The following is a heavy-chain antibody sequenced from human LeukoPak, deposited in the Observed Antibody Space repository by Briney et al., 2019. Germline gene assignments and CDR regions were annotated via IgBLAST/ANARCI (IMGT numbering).Heavy chain of an antibody. V-gene: IGHV3-30-3*01. CDR3: ARSLEGGCYGSGTIRNAFDI. CDR1: GFTFSSYA. D-gene: IGHD3-10*01. Sequence: GGSLRLSCAASGFTFSSYAMHWVRQAPGKGLEWVAVISYDGSNKYYADSVKGRFTISRDNSKNTLYLQMNSLRAEDTAVYYCARSLEGGCYGSGTIRNAFDIWGQGTMVTVSS. CDR2: ISYDGSNK. J-gene: IGHJ3*02.